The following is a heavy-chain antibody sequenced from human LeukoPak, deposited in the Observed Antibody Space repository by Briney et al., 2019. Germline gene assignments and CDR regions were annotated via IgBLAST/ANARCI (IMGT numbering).Heavy chain of an antibody. V-gene: IGHV1-8*01. CDR2: MNPNSGNT. Sequence: ASVKVSCKASGYTFTSYDINWVRQATGQGREWMGWMNPNSGNTGYAQNFQGRVTMTRNTSISTAYMELSSLRSEDTAVYYCARGTYNWFDPWGQGTLVTVSS. J-gene: IGHJ5*02. CDR1: GYTFTSYD. CDR3: ARGTYNWFDP.